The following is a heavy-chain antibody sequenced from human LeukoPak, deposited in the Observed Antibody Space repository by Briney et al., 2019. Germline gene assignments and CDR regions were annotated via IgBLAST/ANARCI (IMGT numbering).Heavy chain of an antibody. J-gene: IGHJ4*02. CDR1: GYTFTDYY. V-gene: IGHV1-2*02. CDR3: SREGF. Sequence: ASVKVSCKASGYTFTDYYIHWVRQAPGQGLEWMGWIHPNSGDTVYSPKFQDRVTMTRDTSVSTAYMDLNSLGSDDTALYYCSREGFWGQGTLVTVSS. CDR2: IHPNSGDT.